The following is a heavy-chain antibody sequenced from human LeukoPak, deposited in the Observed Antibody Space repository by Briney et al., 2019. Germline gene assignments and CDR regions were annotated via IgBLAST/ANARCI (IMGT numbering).Heavy chain of an antibody. CDR2: IIPILGIA. CDR1: GGTFSSYT. Sequence: ASVKVSCKASGGTFSSYTISWVRQAPGQGLEWMGRIIPILGIANYAQKFQGRVTITADESTSTAYMELSSLRSEDTAVYYCARELRAHDAFDIWGQGTMVTVSS. J-gene: IGHJ3*02. CDR3: ARELRAHDAFDI. V-gene: IGHV1-69*04.